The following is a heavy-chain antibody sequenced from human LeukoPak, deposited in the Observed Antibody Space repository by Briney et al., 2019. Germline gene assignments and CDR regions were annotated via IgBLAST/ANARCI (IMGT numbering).Heavy chain of an antibody. CDR1: GGSISSSSYY. Sequence: SETLSLTCTVSGGSISSSSYYWGWIRQPPGKGLEWIGEINHSGSTNYNPSLKSRVTISVDTSKNQFSLKLSSVTAADTAVYYCARGRYYDYVWGSYRQETFDYWGQGTLVTVSS. D-gene: IGHD3-16*02. CDR3: ARGRYYDYVWGSYRQETFDY. J-gene: IGHJ4*02. V-gene: IGHV4-39*07. CDR2: INHSGST.